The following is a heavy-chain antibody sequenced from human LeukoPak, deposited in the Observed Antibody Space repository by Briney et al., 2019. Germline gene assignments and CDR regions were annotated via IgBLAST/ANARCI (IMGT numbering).Heavy chain of an antibody. D-gene: IGHD1-26*01. J-gene: IGHJ4*02. CDR1: GFTFSSYW. CDR2: IYAGGTT. CDR3: GAAYSGSSPFDY. V-gene: IGHV3-66*01. Sequence: GGSLRLSCAASGFTFSSYWMSWVRQAPGKGLEWVSIIYAGGTTYYADSVKGRFTISRDNAKNSLFLQMNSLRAEDTAVYYCGAAYSGSSPFDYWGQGTLVTVSS.